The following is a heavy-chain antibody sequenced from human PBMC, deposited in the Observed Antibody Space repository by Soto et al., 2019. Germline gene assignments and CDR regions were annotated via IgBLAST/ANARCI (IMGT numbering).Heavy chain of an antibody. J-gene: IGHJ5*02. CDR1: GGTFSSYT. D-gene: IGHD3-10*01. CDR2: IIPILGIA. CDR3: ASPDYGSVFNT. Sequence: QVQLVQSGAEVKKPGSSVKVSCKASGGTFSSYTISWVRQAPGQGLEWMGRIIPILGIANYAQKFQGRVTITADKSTSTAYMEMGSLRPADTAVYSCASPDYGSVFNTWGQGTLVTVSS. V-gene: IGHV1-69*02.